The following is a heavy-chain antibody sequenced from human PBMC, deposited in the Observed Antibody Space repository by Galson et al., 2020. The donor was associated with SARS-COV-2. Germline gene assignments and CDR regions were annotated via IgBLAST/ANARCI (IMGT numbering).Heavy chain of an antibody. CDR1: GGTFSSCA. CDR3: ARFCGSGNYYKNFYYYYGVDV. J-gene: IGHJ6*02. D-gene: IGHD3-10*01. V-gene: IGHV1-69*13. CDR2: IIPLFGTA. Sequence: SVKVSCKASGGTFSSCAISWVRQAPGQGLEWMGGIIPLFGTANYAQKFQGRVTITADESTSTAYMELSSLRSEDTAVYYCARFCGSGNYYKNFYYYYGVDVWGQGTTVTVSS.